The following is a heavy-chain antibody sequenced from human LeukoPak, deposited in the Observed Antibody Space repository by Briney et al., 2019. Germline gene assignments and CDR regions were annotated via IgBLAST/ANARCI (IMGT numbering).Heavy chain of an antibody. CDR3: ARCDYGSGSYLCGGDY. V-gene: IGHV1-46*01. CDR2: INPSGGST. Sequence: ASVKVSCKASGYTFTSYYMHWVRQASGQGLEWMGIINPSGGSTSYAQKFQGRVTMTRDTSTSTVYMELSSLRSEDTAVYYCARCDYGSGSYLCGGDYWGQGTLVTVSS. J-gene: IGHJ4*02. D-gene: IGHD3-10*01. CDR1: GYTFTSYY.